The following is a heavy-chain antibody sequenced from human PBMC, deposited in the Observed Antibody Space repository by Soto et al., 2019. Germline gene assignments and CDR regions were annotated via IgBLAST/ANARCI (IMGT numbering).Heavy chain of an antibody. CDR3: SAEPATVESGGYYYYGMDV. J-gene: IGHJ6*02. V-gene: IGHV1-58*01. D-gene: IGHD4-17*01. CDR2: IVVGSGNT. Sequence: SVKVSCKASGFTFTSSAVQWVRQARGQRLEWIGWIVVGSGNTNYAKKFQERVTITRDMSTSTAYMELSSLRSEDTAVYYCSAEPATVESGGYYYYGMDVWGQGTTVTVSS. CDR1: GFTFTSSA.